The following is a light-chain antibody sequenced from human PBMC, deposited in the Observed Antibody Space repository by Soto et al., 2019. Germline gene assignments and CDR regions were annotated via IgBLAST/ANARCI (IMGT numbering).Light chain of an antibody. V-gene: IGKV4-1*01. CDR3: QQYYSTPLP. CDR2: WAS. CDR1: QSVLYSSNNKNY. J-gene: IGKJ4*01. Sequence: DIVMTQSPDSLAVSLGERATINCNSSQSVLYSSNNKNYLAWYQQKPGQPPKLLIYWASTRESGVPDRFSGSGSGTDLTLTISSLQAEDVAVYYCQQYYSTPLPFGGGTKVDI.